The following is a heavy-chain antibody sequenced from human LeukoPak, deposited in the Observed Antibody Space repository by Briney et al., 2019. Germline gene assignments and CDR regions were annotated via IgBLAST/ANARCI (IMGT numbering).Heavy chain of an antibody. CDR2: IIPIFGTA. CDR1: GGTFSSYA. Sequence: ASVKVSCKASGGTFSSYAISWVRQAPGQGLEWMGGIIPIFGTANYAQKFQGRVTITADESTSTAYMELSSLRSEDTAVYYCARDQEGYCSSTSCFPKDDACDIWGQGTMVTVSS. CDR3: ARDQEGYCSSTSCFPKDDACDI. V-gene: IGHV1-69*13. D-gene: IGHD2-2*01. J-gene: IGHJ3*02.